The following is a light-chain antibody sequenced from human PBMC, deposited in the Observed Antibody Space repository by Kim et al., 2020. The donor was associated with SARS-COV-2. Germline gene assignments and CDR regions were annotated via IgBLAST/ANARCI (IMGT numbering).Light chain of an antibody. CDR2: DTS. CDR1: TGAVTGGHY. J-gene: IGLJ3*02. CDR3: LLSYSGPRV. Sequence: QAVVTQEPSLTVSPGVTVTLTCGSSTGAVTGGHYAYWFQQKPGQAPRTLIYDTSNKHSWTPARFSGSLLGGKGALTLSGAQPEDEAEYYCLLSYSGPRVFGGGTQLTVL. V-gene: IGLV7-46*01.